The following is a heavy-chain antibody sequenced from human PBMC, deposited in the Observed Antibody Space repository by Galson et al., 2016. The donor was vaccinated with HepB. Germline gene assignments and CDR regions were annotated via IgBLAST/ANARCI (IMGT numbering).Heavy chain of an antibody. CDR1: GFTVSGDY. V-gene: IGHV3-53*01. J-gene: IGHJ5*02. CDR2: IYNDGRT. Sequence: SLRLSCAASGFTVSGDYMSWVRQAPGKGLEWVSVIYNDGRTIYAESVKGRFTISRDNSKNMVYLEVSSLRAKDTAVYYCARVIVSGYDFRFDPWGQGTLVTVSS. CDR3: ARVIVSGYDFRFDP. D-gene: IGHD3-3*01.